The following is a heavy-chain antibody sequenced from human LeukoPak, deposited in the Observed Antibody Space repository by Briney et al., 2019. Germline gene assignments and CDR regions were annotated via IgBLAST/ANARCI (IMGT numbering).Heavy chain of an antibody. CDR3: ARQGGGRLWPRQDWFDP. J-gene: IGHJ5*02. Sequence: SETLSLTCTVSGGSISSGSYYWGWIRQPPGKGLEWIGSIYYSGSTYYNPSLKSRVTISVDTSKNQFSLKLSSVTAADTAVYYCARQGGGRLWPRQDWFDPWGQGTLVTVSS. V-gene: IGHV4-39*01. CDR2: IYYSGST. CDR1: GGSISSGSYY. D-gene: IGHD4/OR15-4a*01.